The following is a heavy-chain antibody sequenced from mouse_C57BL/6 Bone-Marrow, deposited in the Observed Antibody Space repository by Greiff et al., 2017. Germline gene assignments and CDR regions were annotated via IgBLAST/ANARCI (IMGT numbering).Heavy chain of an antibody. CDR3: TRSLLAWFAY. J-gene: IGHJ3*01. CDR2: ISSGGDYI. D-gene: IGHD1-1*01. V-gene: IGHV5-9-1*02. CDR1: GFTFSSYA. Sequence: EVKLMESGEGLVKPGGSLKLSCAASGFTFSSYAMSWVRQTPEKRLEWVAYISSGGDYIYYADNVKGRVTISRDNARNTRYLQMGSLKSEDTAMYYCTRSLLAWFAYWGQGTLVTVSA.